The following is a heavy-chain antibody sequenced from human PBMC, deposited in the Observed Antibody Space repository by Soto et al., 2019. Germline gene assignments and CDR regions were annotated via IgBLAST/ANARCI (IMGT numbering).Heavy chain of an antibody. CDR3: ARSPLAARPYYYGMDV. D-gene: IGHD6-6*01. CDR1: GFSLSTSGMC. CDR2: IDWDDDK. Sequence: SGPTLVNPTQTLTLTCTFSGFSLSTSGMCVSWIRQPPGKALEWLALIDWDDDKYYSTSLKTRLTISKDTSKNQVVLTMTNMDPVDTATYYCARSPLAARPYYYGMDVWGQGTTVTVSS. J-gene: IGHJ6*02. V-gene: IGHV2-70*01.